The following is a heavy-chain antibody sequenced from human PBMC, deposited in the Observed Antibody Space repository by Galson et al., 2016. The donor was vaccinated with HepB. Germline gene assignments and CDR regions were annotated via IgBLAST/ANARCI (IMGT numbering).Heavy chain of an antibody. D-gene: IGHD5-18*01. CDR3: VRYAVDTALDYWGQGTLVTVNGPLTISRNNARTSLSMKMTSLRADDTAVCSCVRIAVDTALDY. CDR1: GFMFNRYW. CDR2: IKPDGSEE. J-gene: IGHJ4*02. Sequence: SLRLSCAASGFMFNRYWMSWVRQAPGKGLEWVANIKPDGSEEKYVDSVKGRLTISRDNAKNSLFLQMNSLRADDTAVYYCVRYAVDTALDYWGQGTLVTVNGPLTISRNNARTSLSMKMTSLRADDTAVCSCVRIAVDTALDYWGQGTLVTVSS. V-gene: IGHV3-7*03.